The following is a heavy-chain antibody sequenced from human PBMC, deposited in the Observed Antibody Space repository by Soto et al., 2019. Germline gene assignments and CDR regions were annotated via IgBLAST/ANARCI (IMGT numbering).Heavy chain of an antibody. CDR2: INWNSGSI. D-gene: IGHD6-19*01. Sequence: PGGSLRLSCAASGFTFDDYAMHWVRQVPGKGLEWVSGINWNSGSIGYGDSVKGRFAISRDNAKNSLHLQMNSLSAEDTAFYYCVKDGSSGWPYFYDMDVWGQGTTVTVS. J-gene: IGHJ6*02. CDR3: VKDGSSGWPYFYDMDV. CDR1: GFTFDDYA. V-gene: IGHV3-9*01.